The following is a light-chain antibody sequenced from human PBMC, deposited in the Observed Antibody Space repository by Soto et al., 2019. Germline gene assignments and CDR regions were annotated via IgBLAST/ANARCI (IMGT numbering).Light chain of an antibody. Sequence: EIVLTQSPGTLSLSPGERATLSCRASQSVASSHLAWYRQKPGQTPRLLIYDAAIRATGIPDRISGSGSGTHCTLTISGLELVDFAVYYCQQYGSAPFTFGPGTKVDIK. CDR2: DAA. J-gene: IGKJ3*01. V-gene: IGKV3-20*01. CDR1: QSVASSH. CDR3: QQYGSAPFT.